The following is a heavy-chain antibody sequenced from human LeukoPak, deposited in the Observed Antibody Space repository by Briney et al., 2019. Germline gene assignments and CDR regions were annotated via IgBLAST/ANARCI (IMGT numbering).Heavy chain of an antibody. Sequence: GGSLRLSCGASGFTFNNYWMHWVRQAPGMGLVWVSRISSDGSGTTYADSVKGRVTISRDNAKNTLYLQMNSLRAEDAAVYYCARGKDGVWAFDIWGQGTTVTVSS. V-gene: IGHV3-74*01. D-gene: IGHD3-16*01. CDR3: ARGKDGVWAFDI. CDR1: GFTFNNYW. J-gene: IGHJ3*02. CDR2: ISSDGSGT.